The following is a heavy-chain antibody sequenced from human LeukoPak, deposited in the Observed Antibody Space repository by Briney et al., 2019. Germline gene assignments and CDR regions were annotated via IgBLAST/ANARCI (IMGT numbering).Heavy chain of an antibody. J-gene: IGHJ3*02. CDR2: ISSGGITI. CDR1: GFTFSDYY. CDR3: ARPVVAATTPDAFDI. Sequence: GGSLRLSCAASGFTFSDYYMSWIRQAPGKGLEWVSYISSGGITIYYADSVKGRFTISKDNAKNSLYLQMNSLRAEDTAVYYCARPVVAATTPDAFDIWGQGTMVTVSS. D-gene: IGHD2-15*01. V-gene: IGHV3-11*04.